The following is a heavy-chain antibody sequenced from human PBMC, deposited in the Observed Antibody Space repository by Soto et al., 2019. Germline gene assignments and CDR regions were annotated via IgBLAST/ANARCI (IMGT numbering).Heavy chain of an antibody. CDR2: INWDGGDT. CDR3: SKDKPKYYGMDA. Sequence: RLSCAASGFTFDDYTMHWVRQAPGKGLEWVSLINWDGGDTYYADSVKGRFTISRDNSKNSLYLQMNSLTTEDTALYYCSKDKPKYYGMDAWGQGTTVTVSS. CDR1: GFTFDDYT. J-gene: IGHJ6*02. V-gene: IGHV3-43*01.